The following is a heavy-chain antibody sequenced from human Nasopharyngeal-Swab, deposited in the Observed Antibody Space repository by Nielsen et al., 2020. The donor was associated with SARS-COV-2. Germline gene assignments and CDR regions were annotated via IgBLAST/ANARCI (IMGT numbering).Heavy chain of an antibody. Sequence: GESLKISCAASGFTFSSYWMHWVRQAPGKGLVWVSRINSDGSSTSYADSVKGRFTISRDNAKNTLYLQMNSLRAEDTAVYYCARGGEGYDFWSGYLPFYYYGMDVWGQGTTVTVSS. CDR1: GFTFSSYW. D-gene: IGHD3-3*01. J-gene: IGHJ6*02. CDR2: INSDGSST. CDR3: ARGGEGYDFWSGYLPFYYYGMDV. V-gene: IGHV3-74*01.